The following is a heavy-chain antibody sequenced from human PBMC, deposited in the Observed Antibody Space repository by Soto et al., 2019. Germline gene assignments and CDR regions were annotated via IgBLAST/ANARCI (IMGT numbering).Heavy chain of an antibody. Sequence: SETLSLTCTVSGGSIISYYWSWIRQPPGKGLEWIGYIYYSGSTNYNPSLKSRVTISVDTSKNQFSLKLSSVTAADTAVYYCAGETGSWFDPWGQGTLVTVSS. CDR1: GGSIISYY. V-gene: IGHV4-59*01. J-gene: IGHJ5*02. D-gene: IGHD2-15*01. CDR2: IYYSGST. CDR3: AGETGSWFDP.